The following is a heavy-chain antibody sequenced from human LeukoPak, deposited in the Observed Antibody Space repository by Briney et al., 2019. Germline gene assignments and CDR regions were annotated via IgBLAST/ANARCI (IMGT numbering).Heavy chain of an antibody. CDR2: ISAYNGNT. CDR3: ARGRWLQSCFDY. Sequence: ASVKVSCKASGYTFTSYGISWVRQAPGQGLEWMGWISAYNGNTNYAQKLQGRVTMTTDTSTSTAYMELSSLRSEDTAVYYCARGRWLQSCFDYWGQGTLVTVSS. V-gene: IGHV1-18*01. CDR1: GYTFTSYG. J-gene: IGHJ4*02. D-gene: IGHD5-24*01.